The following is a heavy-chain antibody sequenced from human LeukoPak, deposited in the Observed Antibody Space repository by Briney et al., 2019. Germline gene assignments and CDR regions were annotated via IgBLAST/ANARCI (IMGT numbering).Heavy chain of an antibody. Sequence: GGSLRLSCAASGFTFSNYAMNWVRQAPGKGLEWVLAISASGGSTYYADSVKGRFTISRDNSKNILFLQMNSLRAEDTAVYYCAAVRYWGQGTLVTVSS. V-gene: IGHV3-23*01. CDR3: AAVRY. CDR1: GFTFSNYA. J-gene: IGHJ4*02. CDR2: ISASGGST.